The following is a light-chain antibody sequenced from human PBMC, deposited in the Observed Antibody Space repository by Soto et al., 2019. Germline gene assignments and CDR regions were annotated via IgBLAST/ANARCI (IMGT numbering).Light chain of an antibody. J-gene: IGLJ2*01. CDR2: GVS. Sequence: QSVLAQPASVSGSPGQSITISCTGTSSDVGDYNYVSWYQQVPGKAPKLIIYGVSDRPSGVSDRFSGSKSGTTASLTISGLQAEDEATYYCNSYSSGTTYVLFGGGTKLTVL. CDR3: NSYSSGTTYVL. V-gene: IGLV2-14*03. CDR1: SSDVGDYNY.